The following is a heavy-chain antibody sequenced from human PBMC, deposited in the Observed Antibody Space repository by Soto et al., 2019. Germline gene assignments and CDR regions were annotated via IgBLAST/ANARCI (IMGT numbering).Heavy chain of an antibody. V-gene: IGHV4-31*03. Sequence: PSETLSLTCTVSGGSISSGGYYWSWIRQHPGKGLEWIGYIYYSGSTYYNPSLKSRVTISVDTSKNQFSLKLSSVTAADTAVYYCTTQPQTYYDSSGYHIDYWGQGTLVTVSS. D-gene: IGHD3-22*01. J-gene: IGHJ4*02. CDR2: IYYSGST. CDR1: GGSISSGGYY. CDR3: TTQPQTYYDSSGYHIDY.